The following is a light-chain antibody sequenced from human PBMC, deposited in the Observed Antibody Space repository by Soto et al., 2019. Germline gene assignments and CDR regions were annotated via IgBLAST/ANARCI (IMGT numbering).Light chain of an antibody. J-gene: IGLJ3*02. CDR1: SSDVGGYNY. Sequence: QSALTHPASVSGSPRQSITISCTGTSSDVGGYNYVSWYQQHPGKAPKSMIYEVSNRPSGVSNRFSGSTSGNTASLTISGLQAEDEADYYCCSYRRSRTVVFGGGTTLTVL. CDR2: EVS. CDR3: CSYRRSRTVV. V-gene: IGLV2-14*01.